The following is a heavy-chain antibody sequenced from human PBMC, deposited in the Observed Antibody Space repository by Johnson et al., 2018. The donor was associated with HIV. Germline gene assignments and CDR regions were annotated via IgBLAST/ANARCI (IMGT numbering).Heavy chain of an antibody. CDR2: ISNDGTNT. D-gene: IGHD6-6*01. CDR3: ASGVTARAPLLI. Sequence: QVQLVESGGGVVQPGRSLRLSCAASDFTFTNNAIHWVRQAPGQGLEWVAVISNDGTNTYYAASVKGRFTISRDNSRNSVSLQMIILRPKDTAMYYCASGVTARAPLLIWGQGTMVTVSS. V-gene: IGHV3-30*04. J-gene: IGHJ3*02. CDR1: DFTFTNNA.